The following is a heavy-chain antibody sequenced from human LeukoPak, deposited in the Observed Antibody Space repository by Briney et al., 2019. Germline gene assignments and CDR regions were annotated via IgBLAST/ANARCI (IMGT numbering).Heavy chain of an antibody. Sequence: GGSVRLLYGAWGFLYSHLRVQWTRQAPGKGLEWVGRIKSKTDGGTTDYAAAVKGRFTISRDDSKNQLYLHMNSLKTEDTAVYNRSPKAPTALCSHHWGQGTLVTVSS. D-gene: IGHD2-21*02. CDR1: GFLYSHLR. CDR3: SPKAPTALCSHH. J-gene: IGHJ1*01. CDR2: IKSKTDGGTT. V-gene: IGHV3-15*01.